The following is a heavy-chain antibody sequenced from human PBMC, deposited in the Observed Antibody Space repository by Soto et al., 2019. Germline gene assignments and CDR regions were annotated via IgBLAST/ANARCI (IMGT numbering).Heavy chain of an antibody. CDR2: ISGSGGST. CDR3: AKPRSGRAAGRSDYFDY. J-gene: IGHJ4*02. CDR1: GFTFSSYA. Sequence: GGSLRLSCAASGFTFSSYAMSWVRQAPGKGLEWVSAISGSGGSTYYADSVKGRFTISRDNSKNTLYLQMNSLRAEDTAVYYCAKPRSGRAAGRSDYFDYWGQGTLVTVSS. V-gene: IGHV3-23*01. D-gene: IGHD6-13*01.